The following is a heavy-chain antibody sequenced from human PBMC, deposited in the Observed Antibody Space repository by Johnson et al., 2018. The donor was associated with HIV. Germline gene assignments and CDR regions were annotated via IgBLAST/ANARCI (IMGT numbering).Heavy chain of an antibody. CDR1: GFVFSDSH. J-gene: IGHJ3*02. CDR2: ISSSGSTI. V-gene: IGHV3-11*04. D-gene: IGHD3-9*01. Sequence: QVQLVESGGGLVKPGGSLRLSCVVSGFVFSDSHMSWIRQAPGKGLEWISYISSSGSTIYYADSVKGRFTISRDNAKNSLYLQMNSLRAEDTAVYYCARAKKDILYYAILTGYPNAFDSWGQGTMVTVSS. CDR3: ARAKKDILYYAILTGYPNAFDS.